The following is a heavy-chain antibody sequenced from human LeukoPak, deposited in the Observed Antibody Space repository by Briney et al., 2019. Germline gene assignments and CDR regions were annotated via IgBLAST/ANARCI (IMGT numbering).Heavy chain of an antibody. CDR3: ARHEAGTTYDY. Sequence: AETLSLTCAVYGGSFRGYYWSWIRQPPGKGLEWIGEINHSGSTNYNPSLKSRVTISIDTSKNQFSLKLSSVTAADTAVYYCARHEAGTTYDYWGQGTLVTVSS. D-gene: IGHD4-17*01. CDR1: GGSFRGYY. CDR2: INHSGST. J-gene: IGHJ4*02. V-gene: IGHV4-34*01.